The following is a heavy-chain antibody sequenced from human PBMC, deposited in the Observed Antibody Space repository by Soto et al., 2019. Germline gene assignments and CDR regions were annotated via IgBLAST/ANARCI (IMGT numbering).Heavy chain of an antibody. CDR2: IKQDGSES. V-gene: IGHV3-7*01. CDR3: ASARHIGP. Sequence: GGALRLSCAGSGFTFSNYLVNRVRQALGKGLEWVANIKQDGSESNYADSVKGRFTISRDNAENSLYLQMNSLRAEDTAVYYCASARHIGPWGQGTLVTVSS. J-gene: IGHJ5*02. CDR1: GFTFSNYL. D-gene: IGHD2-21*01.